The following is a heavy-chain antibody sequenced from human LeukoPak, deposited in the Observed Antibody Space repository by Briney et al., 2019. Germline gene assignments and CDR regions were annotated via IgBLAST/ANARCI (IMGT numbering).Heavy chain of an antibody. V-gene: IGHV4-34*01. Sequence: PSETLSLTCAVYGGFFSGYYWSWIRQPPGKGLEWIGEINHSGSTNYNPSLQSRVTMSVDTSKNLFSLKLYSVTAADTAVYYCARHARYDSGDDWFDPWGQGSQVTVSS. CDR3: ARHARYDSGDDWFDP. CDR2: INHSGST. J-gene: IGHJ5*02. CDR1: GGFFSGYY. D-gene: IGHD3-16*01.